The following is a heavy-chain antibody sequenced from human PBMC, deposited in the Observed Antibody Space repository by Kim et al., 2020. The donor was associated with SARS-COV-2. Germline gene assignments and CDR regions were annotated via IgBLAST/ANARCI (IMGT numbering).Heavy chain of an antibody. CDR1: GFTFSSYA. CDR3: ARDALSSTSCCNYYYYG. V-gene: IGHV3-30-3*01. Sequence: GGSLRLSCAASGFTFSSYAMHWVHQAPGKGLEWVAVISYDGSNKYYADSVKGRFTISRDNSKNTLYLQMNSLRAEDTAVYYCARDALSSTSCCNYYYYG. CDR2: ISYDGSNK. D-gene: IGHD2-2*01. J-gene: IGHJ6*01.